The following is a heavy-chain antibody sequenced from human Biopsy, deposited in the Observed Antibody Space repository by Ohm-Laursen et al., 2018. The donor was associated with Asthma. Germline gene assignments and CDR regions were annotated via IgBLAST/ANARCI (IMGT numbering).Heavy chain of an antibody. V-gene: IGHV3-21*01. Sequence: GSLRLSCSAPGFDFSGYTMNWVRQAPGKGLEWVSSISGLSRYKYYSDSLRGRVTISRDNAKSSLHLQMSSLRAEDTAVYFCARDFTIGSGSPFHFWGPGTLVTVSS. CDR3: ARDFTIGSGSPFHF. J-gene: IGHJ4*01. CDR2: ISGLSRYK. D-gene: IGHD3-10*01. CDR1: GFDFSGYT.